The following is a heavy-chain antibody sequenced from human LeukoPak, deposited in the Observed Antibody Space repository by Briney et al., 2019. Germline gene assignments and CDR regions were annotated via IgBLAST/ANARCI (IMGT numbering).Heavy chain of an antibody. CDR2: IYRSGST. CDR3: ARPYYDILIGAFDM. D-gene: IGHD3-9*01. CDR1: DYSIRSGYY. V-gene: IGHV4-38-2*01. Sequence: SETLSLTCAVSDYSIRSGYYWGWIRQPPGKGQEWSGTIYRSGSTYYNPSLKSRVTISVDLSKNQFSLKLSSVTAADTAVYYCARPYYDILIGAFDMWGQGTMVTVSS. J-gene: IGHJ3*02.